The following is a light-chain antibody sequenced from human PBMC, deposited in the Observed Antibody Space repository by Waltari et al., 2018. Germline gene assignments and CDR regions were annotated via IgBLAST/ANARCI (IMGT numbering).Light chain of an antibody. J-gene: IGLJ1*01. CDR2: ETN. Sequence: QSALTQPASVSGSPGQSITISCTGSSSDIGSYNFVSWFQQYPGKAPKLMIYETNKRPSGVSIRFSGSKSGNTASLTISGLQAEDEADYYCCAYAGPTFYVFATGTKVTVL. CDR1: SSDIGSYNF. CDR3: CAYAGPTFYV. V-gene: IGLV2-23*01.